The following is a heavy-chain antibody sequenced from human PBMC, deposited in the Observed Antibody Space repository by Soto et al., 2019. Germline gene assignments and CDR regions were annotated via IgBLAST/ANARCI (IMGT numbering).Heavy chain of an antibody. CDR1: GVSISSTSYY. J-gene: IGHJ3*02. CDR3: ARSWGGSYIDAFDI. Sequence: QLQLQESGPGLVKPSETLSLTCTVSGVSISSTSYYWGWFRQPPGKGLEWIGSIYYFGSTYYNPSLKSRGTVSVDTSKNQFSLKPSSVTAADTAVYFCARSWGGSYIDAFDIWGQGTMITVSS. CDR2: IYYFGST. V-gene: IGHV4-39*01. D-gene: IGHD1-26*01.